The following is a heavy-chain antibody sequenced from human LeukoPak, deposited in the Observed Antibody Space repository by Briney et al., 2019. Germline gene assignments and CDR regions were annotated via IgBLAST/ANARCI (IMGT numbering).Heavy chain of an antibody. V-gene: IGHV4-39*01. CDR3: ARNPGDYGSWYFDL. CDR1: GASISSRPYY. CDR2: ISNSGST. D-gene: IGHD4-17*01. J-gene: IGHJ2*01. Sequence: PSETLPLTCTVSGASISSRPYYWGWIRQPPRKGLEWLGSISNSGSTYYSPSLKPRDTISVDTYKNQVSLKLSSVTAADTAVYYCARNPGDYGSWYFDLWGRGTLVTVSS.